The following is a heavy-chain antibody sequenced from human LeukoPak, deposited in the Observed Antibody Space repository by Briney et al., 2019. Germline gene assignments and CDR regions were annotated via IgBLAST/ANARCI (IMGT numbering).Heavy chain of an antibody. CDR1: GFTFIYYA. Sequence: GGSLAPSFSASGFTFIYYAMHWVRQAPGKGLEYVSGISSNGGNTYYADSVKGRFTMSRANTNNTLYLQMSSLRAEDTALYYCVKDRGQSIETAGHFGSWGQGNLVAVSS. CDR2: ISSNGGNT. D-gene: IGHD5-24*01. CDR3: VKDRGQSIETAGHFGS. J-gene: IGHJ4*02. V-gene: IGHV3-64D*06.